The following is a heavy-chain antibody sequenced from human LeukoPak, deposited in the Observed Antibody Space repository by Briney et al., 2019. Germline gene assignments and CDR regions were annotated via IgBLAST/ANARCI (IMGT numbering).Heavy chain of an antibody. CDR3: ARELVANQGNYYYGMDV. CDR2: ISAYNGNT. V-gene: IGHV1-18*01. J-gene: IGHJ6*02. D-gene: IGHD2-15*01. CDR1: GYTFTSYG. Sequence: ASVKVSCKASGYTFTSYGISWVRQAPGQGLEWMGWISAYNGNTNYAQKLQGRVTMTTDTSTSTAYMELRSLRSDDTAVYYCARELVANQGNYYYGMDVWGQGTTVTVSS.